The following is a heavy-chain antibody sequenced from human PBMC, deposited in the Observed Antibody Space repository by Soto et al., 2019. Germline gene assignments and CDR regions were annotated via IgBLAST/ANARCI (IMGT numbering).Heavy chain of an antibody. J-gene: IGHJ2*01. CDR1: GGTFSSYA. D-gene: IGHD2-15*01. Sequence: QVQLVQSGAEVKKPGSSVKVSCKASGGTFSSYAISWVRQAPGQGLEWMGGIIPIFGTANYAQKFQGRVTITAEESTSTAYMELSSLRSEDTAVYYCAREGRVVVAATHGYFDLWGRGTLVTVSS. CDR3: AREGRVVVAATHGYFDL. V-gene: IGHV1-69*01. CDR2: IIPIFGTA.